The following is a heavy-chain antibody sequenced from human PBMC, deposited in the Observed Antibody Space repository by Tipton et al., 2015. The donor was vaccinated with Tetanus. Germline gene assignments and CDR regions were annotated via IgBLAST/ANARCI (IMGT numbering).Heavy chain of an antibody. V-gene: IGHV1-2*06. CDR3: ARVPTNPLAVDRPTDY. CDR2: INPITGDT. CDR1: GYTFTGNY. Sequence: QSGAEVKKPGASVKVSCKASGYTFTGNYIHWVRQAPGQGLEWLGRINPITGDTNYAQSFQGRVTMTRDTSINTAYMDLTRLTSDDTAVYYCARVPTNPLAVDRPTDYWGQGTLVTVSS. D-gene: IGHD6-19*01. J-gene: IGHJ4*02.